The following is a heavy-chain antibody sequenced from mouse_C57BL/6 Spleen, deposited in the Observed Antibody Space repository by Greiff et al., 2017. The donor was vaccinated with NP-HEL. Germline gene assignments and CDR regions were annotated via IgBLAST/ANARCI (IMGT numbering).Heavy chain of an antibody. J-gene: IGHJ4*01. CDR3: AKRGDYDLFYAMDY. Sequence: QVQLKESGPGLVAPSQRLSITCTVSGFSFTSYGVDWVRQPPGKGLEWLGVIWGGGSTNYNSALMSRLSISKDNSKSQVFLKMNSLQTDDTAMYYCAKRGDYDLFYAMDYWGQGTSVTVSS. D-gene: IGHD2-4*01. CDR2: IWGGGST. CDR1: GFSFTSYG. V-gene: IGHV2-9*01.